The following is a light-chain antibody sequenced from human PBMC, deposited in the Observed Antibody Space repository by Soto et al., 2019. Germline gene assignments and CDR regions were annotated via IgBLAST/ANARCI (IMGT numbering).Light chain of an antibody. CDR1: ESVSTN. CDR3: QQYTSGPPIP. Sequence: VLTQWPATVSKNHGERVTLSCMARESVSTNLAWYQQKPGQAPRLLIYDASTRATGIPDRFSGGGSGTEFTLTISSLQSEDFVVYYCQQYTSGPPIPFGQGTLL. V-gene: IGKV3-15*01. CDR2: DAS. J-gene: IGKJ5*01.